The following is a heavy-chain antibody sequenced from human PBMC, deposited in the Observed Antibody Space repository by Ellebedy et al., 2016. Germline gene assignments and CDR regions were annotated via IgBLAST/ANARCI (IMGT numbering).Heavy chain of an antibody. V-gene: IGHV3-33*06. CDR2: IWYDGSNK. D-gene: IGHD3-22*01. Sequence: GESLKISXAASGFTFSSYGMHWVRQAPGKGLEWVAVIWYDGSNKYYADSVKGRFTISRDNSKNTLYLQMNSLRAEDTAAYYCAKGGPDRITMIVVIITMYFDYWGQGTLVTVSS. CDR3: AKGGPDRITMIVVIITMYFDY. CDR1: GFTFSSYG. J-gene: IGHJ4*02.